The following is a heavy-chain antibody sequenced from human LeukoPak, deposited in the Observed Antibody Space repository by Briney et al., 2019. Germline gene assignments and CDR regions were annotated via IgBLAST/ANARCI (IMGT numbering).Heavy chain of an antibody. CDR2: IYYSGST. D-gene: IGHD3-3*01. J-gene: IGHJ4*02. Sequence: SETLSLTCTVSGGSISSYYWSWIRQPPGKGLEWIGYIYYSGSTNYNPSLTSRVTISVGTSKKQFSLTLSSVTAADTAVYYCARGRGDFWSGYYFDYWGQGTLVTVSS. V-gene: IGHV4-59*01. CDR3: ARGRGDFWSGYYFDY. CDR1: GGSISSYY.